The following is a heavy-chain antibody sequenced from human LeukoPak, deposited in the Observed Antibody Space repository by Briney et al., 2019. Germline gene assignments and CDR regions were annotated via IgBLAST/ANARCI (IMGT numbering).Heavy chain of an antibody. Sequence: KPSETLSLTCTVSGGSISSNYWSWIRQPPGKGLEWIGYIYYSGSTNYNPSLKSRVTISVDTSKNQFSLKLSSVTAADTAVYYCARRYYDILTGQSLYYFDYWGQGTLVTVSS. CDR1: GGSISSNY. CDR2: IYYSGST. V-gene: IGHV4-59*08. CDR3: ARRYYDILTGQSLYYFDY. J-gene: IGHJ4*02. D-gene: IGHD3-9*01.